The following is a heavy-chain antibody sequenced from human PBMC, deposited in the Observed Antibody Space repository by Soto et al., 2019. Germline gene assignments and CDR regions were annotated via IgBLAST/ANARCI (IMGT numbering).Heavy chain of an antibody. Sequence: QVQLVQSGAEVKKPGASVKVSCKASGYTFTGHYMHWVRQAPGQGLEWMGWINPNSVGTNYAQKLQRRVTMTRDTAISTAYMEMHSLRSDDTVVYYCAREPSVRAAYGLDYWGQCPMVTLSS. CDR1: GYTFTGHY. CDR3: AREPSVRAAYGLDY. J-gene: IGHJ3*01. D-gene: IGHD3-10*02. CDR2: INPNSVGT. V-gene: IGHV1-2*02.